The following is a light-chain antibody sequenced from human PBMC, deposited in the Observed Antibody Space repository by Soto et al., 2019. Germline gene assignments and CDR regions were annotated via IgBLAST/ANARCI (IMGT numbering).Light chain of an antibody. Sequence: DIQMPQTPSSLSASVGDRVTITCRASQSISSYLNWYQQKPGKAPKLLIYAASSLQSGVPSRFSGSGSGTDVTLTISSLQPEDFATYYCQQSYSTLFTFGPGTKVDSK. CDR1: QSISSY. CDR3: QQSYSTLFT. CDR2: AAS. V-gene: IGKV1-39*01. J-gene: IGKJ3*01.